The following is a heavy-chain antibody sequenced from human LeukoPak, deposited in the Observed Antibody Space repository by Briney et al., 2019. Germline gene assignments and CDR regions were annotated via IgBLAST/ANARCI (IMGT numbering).Heavy chain of an antibody. J-gene: IGHJ1*01. D-gene: IGHD3-22*01. CDR1: GYTFTNYY. CDR2: IKPSGGGT. Sequence: ASVKVSYKASGYTFTNYYVHWVRQAPGQGLEWMGIIKPSGGGTSYALKFQGRVTMTRDTSTSTAYMELSSLRSEDTAAYYCARDHFDSSGYYYLLGYFEHWGQGTLVTVSS. V-gene: IGHV1-46*01. CDR3: ARDHFDSSGYYYLLGYFEH.